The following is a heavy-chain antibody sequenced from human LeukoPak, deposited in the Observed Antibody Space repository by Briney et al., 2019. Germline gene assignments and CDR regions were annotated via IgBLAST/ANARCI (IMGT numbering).Heavy chain of an antibody. J-gene: IGHJ4*02. Sequence: SETLSLTCTVSGGSIRSSSYYCGWIRQPPGKGLEWIGSIYYSGSTYYNASLKSRGTISVDTSKNQFSLKLNSVTAADTAVYYSARLASGSYGPLTPFDYWGQGTLVTVSS. CDR1: GGSIRSSSYY. D-gene: IGHD1-26*01. CDR3: ARLASGSYGPLTPFDY. V-gene: IGHV4-39*01. CDR2: IYYSGST.